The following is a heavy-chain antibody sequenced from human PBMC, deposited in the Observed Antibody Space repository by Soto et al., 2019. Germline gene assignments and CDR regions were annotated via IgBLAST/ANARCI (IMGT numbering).Heavy chain of an antibody. CDR2: VIGSGVNV. CDR3: AKGSAFECKGAICYPFDH. V-gene: IGHV3-23*01. Sequence: LRLSCTASGFTFSNYAINWVRLAPGKRLEWVSSVIGSGVNVFYADSVKGRFTISRDNSKNTVYLEMNSLRADDTAEYFCAKGSAFECKGAICYPFDHWGRGTLVTVSS. J-gene: IGHJ4*02. D-gene: IGHD3-10*01. CDR1: GFTFSNYA.